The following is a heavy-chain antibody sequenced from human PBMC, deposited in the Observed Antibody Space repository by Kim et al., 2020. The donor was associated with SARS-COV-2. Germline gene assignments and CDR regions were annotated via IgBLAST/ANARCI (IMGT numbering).Heavy chain of an antibody. D-gene: IGHD5-12*01. CDR2: ITTSGTSI. V-gene: IGHV3-48*03. Sequence: GGSLRLSCAASGFTLTNYDVHWVRQAPGGGLDWVSYITTSGTSINYADSVKGRFTLSRDNAKNSLYLQMDSLRVEDTAMYYCARDRRRKNIGRLFPHGFDLWGQGTMVTVSS. CDR3: ARDRRRKNIGRLFPHGFDL. CDR1: GFTLTNYD. J-gene: IGHJ3*01.